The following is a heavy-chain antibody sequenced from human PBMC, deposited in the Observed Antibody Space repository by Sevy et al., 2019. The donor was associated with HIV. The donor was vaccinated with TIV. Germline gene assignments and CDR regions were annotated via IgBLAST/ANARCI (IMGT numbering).Heavy chain of an antibody. J-gene: IGHJ6*02. CDR2: IYPGDSDS. Sequence: KRGESLKISCKGSGYIFSNYWIAWVRQMPGKGLEWMGIIYPGDSDSRYSPSFQGQVTISADKSISTAFLQWSSLKASDTAKYYCARATAGTAPHYSYYTMDIWGQGTTVTVSS. V-gene: IGHV5-51*01. CDR1: GYIFSNYW. D-gene: IGHD6-13*01. CDR3: ARATAGTAPHYSYYTMDI.